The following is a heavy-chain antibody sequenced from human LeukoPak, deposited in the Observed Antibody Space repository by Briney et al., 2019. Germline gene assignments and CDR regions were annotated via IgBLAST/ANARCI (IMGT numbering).Heavy chain of an antibody. CDR1: GGSISSSSYY. D-gene: IGHD2-2*01. CDR3: ARIPDIVVVPAGYYYYYYMDV. Sequence: SETLSLTCTASGGSISSSSYYWGWIRQPPGKGLEWIGSIYYSGSTYYNPSLKSRVTISVDTSKNQFSLKLSSVTAADTAVYYCARIPDIVVVPAGYYYYYYMDVWGKGTTVTVSS. V-gene: IGHV4-39*01. CDR2: IYYSGST. J-gene: IGHJ6*03.